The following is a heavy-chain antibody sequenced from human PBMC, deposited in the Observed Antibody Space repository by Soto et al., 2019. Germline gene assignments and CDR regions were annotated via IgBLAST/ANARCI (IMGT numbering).Heavy chain of an antibody. CDR3: VKGNQLLRYYFEF. J-gene: IGHJ4*01. CDR2: ITSDGDST. Sequence: GGSLRLSCSVSGFTFSKYAMHWVRQAPGKGLEYVSGITSDGDSTWHADSVKDRFTISRDHSKNTLFLQMSSLRVEDTAIYFCVKGNQLLRYYFEFWDPGTLVTVSS. D-gene: IGHD2-15*01. V-gene: IGHV3-64D*06. CDR1: GFTFSKYA.